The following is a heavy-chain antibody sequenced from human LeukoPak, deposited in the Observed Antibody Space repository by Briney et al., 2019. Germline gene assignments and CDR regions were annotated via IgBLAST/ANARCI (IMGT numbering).Heavy chain of an antibody. J-gene: IGHJ5*02. V-gene: IGHV4-4*07. CDR3: ARGAAQFDP. CDR1: GDSISRDF. CDR2: IYTRGST. Sequence: PSGTLSLTCTVTGDSISRDFWNWIRQPVGKELEWIGRIYTRGSTNYNPSLKSRATMAVDTSKNQISLNLISLTAADTAVYYCARGAAQFDPWGQGTLVTVSS. D-gene: IGHD6-13*01.